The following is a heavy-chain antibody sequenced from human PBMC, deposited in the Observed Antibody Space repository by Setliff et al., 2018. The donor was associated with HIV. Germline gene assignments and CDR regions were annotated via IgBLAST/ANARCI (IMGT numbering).Heavy chain of an antibody. J-gene: IGHJ5*02. D-gene: IGHD3-10*01. Sequence: PSETLSLTCTISGGSFGVYRWSWIRPSAGRGLAWIGRIDSSGTTDDKPSLKGRVAISVDTSRNQFSLRVTSVTAADTAVYFCARDRHSSGLGSYGPWGPGILVTVSS. CDR1: GGSFGVYR. CDR3: ARDRHSSGLGSYGP. CDR2: IDSSGTT. V-gene: IGHV4-4*07.